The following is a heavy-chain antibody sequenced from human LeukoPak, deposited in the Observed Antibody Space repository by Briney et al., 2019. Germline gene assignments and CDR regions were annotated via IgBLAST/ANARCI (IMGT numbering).Heavy chain of an antibody. V-gene: IGHV4-59*01. CDR1: SGYISSYY. Sequence: SETLSLTCTVSSGYISSYYWNWIRQPPGKGLEWIGSINYSGSTNYNPSLKSRVTISLDTSKNQFSLKLTSVTAADTAVYYCAKDLATVVTDTRAFDTRGQGTMVTVSS. J-gene: IGHJ3*02. D-gene: IGHD2-21*02. CDR3: AKDLATVVTDTRAFDT. CDR2: INYSGST.